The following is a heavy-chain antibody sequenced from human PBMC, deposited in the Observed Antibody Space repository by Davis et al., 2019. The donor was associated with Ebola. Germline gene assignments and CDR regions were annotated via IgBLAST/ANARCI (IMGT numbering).Heavy chain of an antibody. CDR1: GFTFSDYY. CDR3: ARLMGDDYDILPYGMDV. CDR2: ITSSSSTI. D-gene: IGHD3-9*01. J-gene: IGHJ6*02. V-gene: IGHV3-11*04. Sequence: GESLKISCAASGFTFSDYYMSWIRQAPGKGLEWVSYITSSSSTIYYADSVKGRFTISRDNARNSLYLQMNSLRDEDTAVYYCARLMGDDYDILPYGMDVWGQGTTVTVSS.